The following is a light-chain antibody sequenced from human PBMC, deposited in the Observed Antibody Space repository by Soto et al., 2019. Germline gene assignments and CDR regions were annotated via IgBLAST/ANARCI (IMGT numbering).Light chain of an antibody. CDR3: QQYGSSLIT. V-gene: IGKV3-20*01. Sequence: EIVMTQSPGTLSLSPGERATLCCRASQSVSSNLAWYQQKPGQTPRLLIYGASTRATGIPDRFSGSGSGTDFTLTISRLEPEDFAMYYCQQYGSSLITFGQGTRLEIK. CDR2: GAS. J-gene: IGKJ5*01. CDR1: QSVSSN.